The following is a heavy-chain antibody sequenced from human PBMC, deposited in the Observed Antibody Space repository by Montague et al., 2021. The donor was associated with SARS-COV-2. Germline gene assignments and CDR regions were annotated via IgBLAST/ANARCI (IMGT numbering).Heavy chain of an antibody. CDR2: ISSSSSSYT. J-gene: IGHJ6*04. CDR1: GFTFSDYY. D-gene: IGHD2-2*01. Sequence: SLRLSCAASGFTFSDYYMSWIRQAPGKRLEWVSYISSSSSSYTNYADSVKGRFTISRDNAKNSLYLQMNSLRAEDTAVYYCARVRFSWAVVPAAMDVWGKGTTVTVSS. V-gene: IGHV3-11*05. CDR3: ARVRFSWAVVPAAMDV.